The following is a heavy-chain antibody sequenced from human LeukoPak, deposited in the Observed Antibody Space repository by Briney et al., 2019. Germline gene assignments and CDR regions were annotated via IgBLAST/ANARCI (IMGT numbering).Heavy chain of an antibody. V-gene: IGHV1-69*04. J-gene: IGHJ4*02. CDR3: ARDLQSSSGYYYVVGY. D-gene: IGHD3-22*01. CDR1: GGTFSSYA. Sequence: SVKVSCKASGGTFSSYAISWVRQAPGQGLEWMGRIIPILGIANYAQKFQGRVTITADKSTSTAYMELSSLRSEDTAVYYCARDLQSSSGYYYVVGYWGQGTLVAVSS. CDR2: IIPILGIA.